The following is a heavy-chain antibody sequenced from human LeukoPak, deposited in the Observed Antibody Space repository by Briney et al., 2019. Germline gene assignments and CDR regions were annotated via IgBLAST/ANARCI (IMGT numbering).Heavy chain of an antibody. CDR1: GFTSSSYA. D-gene: IGHD2-21*01. CDR3: ARSLWWLVFDY. J-gene: IGHJ4*02. V-gene: IGHV3-30*04. Sequence: PGGSLRLSCAASGFTSSSYAMHWVRQAPGKGLEWVAVISYDGSNKYYADSAKGRFTISRDNSENTLYLQMNSLRAEDTAVYYCARSLWWLVFDYWGQGTLVTVSS. CDR2: ISYDGSNK.